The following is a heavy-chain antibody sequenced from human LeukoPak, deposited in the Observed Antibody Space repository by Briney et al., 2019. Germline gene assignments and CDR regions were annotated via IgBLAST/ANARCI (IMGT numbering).Heavy chain of an antibody. CDR3: ARITMVRGVFVNNDY. CDR2: IYPGDSDT. D-gene: IGHD3-10*01. CDR1: GYSFTSYW. V-gene: IGHV5-51*01. Sequence: GESLKISCKGSGYSFTSYWIGWVRQMPGKGLEWMGIIYPGDSDTRYSPSFQDQVTISVDKSISTAFLQWSSLKASDTAMYYCARITMVRGVFVNNDYWGQGTLVTVSS. J-gene: IGHJ4*02.